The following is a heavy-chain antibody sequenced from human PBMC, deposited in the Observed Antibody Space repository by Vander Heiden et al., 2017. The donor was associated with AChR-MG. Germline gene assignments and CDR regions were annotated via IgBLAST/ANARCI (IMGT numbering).Heavy chain of an antibody. CDR1: GFTFSAYW. CDR2: IYADGSAT. J-gene: IGHJ6*02. Sequence: EVQLVESGGGLVQPGGSLSLSCAASGFTFSAYWMHWVRQAPGKGLVWVSRIYADGSATIYADSVKGRFTVSRDNAKNTLYLQMNSLRAEDTATYYCVRDKGYAMDVWGQGTTVTVA. V-gene: IGHV3-74*01. CDR3: VRDKGYAMDV.